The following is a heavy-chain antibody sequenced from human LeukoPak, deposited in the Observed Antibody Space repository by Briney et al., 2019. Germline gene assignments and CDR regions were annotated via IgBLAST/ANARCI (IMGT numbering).Heavy chain of an antibody. J-gene: IGHJ4*02. V-gene: IGHV3-30*02. CDR3: AKGSGYYDFWSGSFDY. Sequence: GGSLRLSCAASGFTFSSYGMHWVRQAPGKGLEWVAFIRYDGSNKYYADSVKGRFTISRDNSKNTLYLQMNSLRAEDTAVYYCAKGSGYYDFWSGSFDYWGQGTLVTVSS. D-gene: IGHD3-3*01. CDR2: IRYDGSNK. CDR1: GFTFSSYG.